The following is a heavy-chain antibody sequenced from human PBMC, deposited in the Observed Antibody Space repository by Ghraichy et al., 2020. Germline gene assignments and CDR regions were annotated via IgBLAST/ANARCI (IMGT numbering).Heavy chain of an antibody. J-gene: IGHJ4*02. CDR1: GFTFSSYG. Sequence: GESLNISCAASGFTFSSYGMHWVRQAPGKRPEWVAVIWYDGSEKHYAEAVRGRFTISRDNSKSTLDLQMNSLRADDTAVYYCAREGCTSSSCPIDFDAWGQGTLVTVSS. CDR2: IWYDGSEK. CDR3: AREGCTSSSCPIDFDA. D-gene: IGHD6-13*01. V-gene: IGHV3-33*01.